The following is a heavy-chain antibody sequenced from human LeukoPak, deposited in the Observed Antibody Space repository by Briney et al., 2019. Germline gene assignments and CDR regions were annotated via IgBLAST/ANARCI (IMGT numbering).Heavy chain of an antibody. CDR3: ARISAYDDY. J-gene: IGHJ4*02. D-gene: IGHD5-12*01. Sequence: GGSLRLSCVGSGLTDIRKYMSWVRQAPGKGLEWVSVIRVGGITYYADSVKGRFTISRDNSKNTLFLQMNSLRAEDTAVYYCARISAYDDYWGQGTLVTVSS. CDR2: IRVGGIT. CDR1: GLTDIRKY. V-gene: IGHV3-53*01.